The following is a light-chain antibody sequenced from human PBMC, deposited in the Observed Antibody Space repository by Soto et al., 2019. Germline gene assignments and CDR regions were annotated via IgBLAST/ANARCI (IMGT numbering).Light chain of an antibody. CDR1: SSNIGAGHD. CDR2: GNS. Sequence: QSVLTQPPSVSGAPGQRVTISCTGSSSNIGAGHDVHWYQQLPGTAPKLLIYGNSNRPSGVPDRFSGSKSGTSASLAITGLQAEDEADYYCQSYDSSLVVFGGGTKVTVL. CDR3: QSYDSSLVV. J-gene: IGLJ2*01. V-gene: IGLV1-40*01.